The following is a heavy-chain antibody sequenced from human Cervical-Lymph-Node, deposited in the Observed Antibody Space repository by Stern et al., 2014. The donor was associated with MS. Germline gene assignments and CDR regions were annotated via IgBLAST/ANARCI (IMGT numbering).Heavy chain of an antibody. CDR3: RAGADAFDV. CDR1: GYTFTNYA. CDR2: IGTKLGNT. J-gene: IGHJ3*01. D-gene: IGHD6-13*01. Sequence: VQLVQSGAEVKKPGASLKVSCKASGYTFTNYAISWVRQVPGQGLEWMGWIGTKLGNTNSAQRFQGRVTLATDTSTNTVYMELRSLRSDDTAMYYCRAGADAFDVWGQGTMVTVSS. V-gene: IGHV1-18*01.